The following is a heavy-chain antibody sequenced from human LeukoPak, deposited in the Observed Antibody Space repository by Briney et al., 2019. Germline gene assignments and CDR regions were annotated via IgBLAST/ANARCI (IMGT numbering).Heavy chain of an antibody. D-gene: IGHD6-6*01. CDR1: GFIFSNYA. CDR3: ARGLRPRSIAALVNY. J-gene: IGHJ4*02. Sequence: QAGGSLRLSCAASGFIFSNYAMNWVRQAPGKGLEWVSGISGSGSSTYYADSVKGRFTISRDNSKNTLYLQMNSLRAEDTAVYYCARGLRPRSIAALVNYWGQGTLVTVSS. CDR2: ISGSGSST. V-gene: IGHV3-23*01.